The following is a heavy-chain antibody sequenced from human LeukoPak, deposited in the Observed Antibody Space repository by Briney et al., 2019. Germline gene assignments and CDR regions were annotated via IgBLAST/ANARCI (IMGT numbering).Heavy chain of an antibody. CDR3: ARPPYFDWLLPLDY. D-gene: IGHD3-9*01. CDR1: GFTFSSYA. J-gene: IGHJ4*02. Sequence: GGSLRLSCAASGFTFSSYAMHWVRQAPGKGLEWVAVISYDGSNKYYADSVKGRFTISRDNSKNTLYLQMNSLRAEDTAVYYCARPPYFDWLLPLDYWGQGTLVTVSS. CDR2: ISYDGSNK. V-gene: IGHV3-30-3*01.